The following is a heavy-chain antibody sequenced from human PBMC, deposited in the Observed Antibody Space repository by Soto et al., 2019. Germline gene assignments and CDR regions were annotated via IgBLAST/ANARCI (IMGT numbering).Heavy chain of an antibody. J-gene: IGHJ4*02. V-gene: IGHV4-34*02. CDR3: ARLRNSDRY. CDR2: INHRGTT. Sequence: QVQLQQWGAGLLKPSETLSLTCAVYGGSFSGYCWTWIRQPPGKGLEWIGEINHRGTTNYNPSLKSRVTISVDTSKNQLSLNLNSVTAADTAVYYCARLRNSDRYWGQGTQVTVSS. CDR1: GGSFSGYC. D-gene: IGHD3-22*01.